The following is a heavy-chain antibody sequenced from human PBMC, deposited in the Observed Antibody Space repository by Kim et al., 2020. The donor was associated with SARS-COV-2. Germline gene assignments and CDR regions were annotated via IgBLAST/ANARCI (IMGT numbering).Heavy chain of an antibody. J-gene: IGHJ4*02. D-gene: IGHD2-21*02. CDR3: ARKSGGDCSRTYYFDY. V-gene: IGHV1-18*01. CDR2: ISAYNGNT. CDR1: GYTFTSYG. Sequence: ASVKVSCKASGYTFTSYGISWVRQAPGQGLEWMGWISAYNGNTNYAQKLQGRVTMTTDTSTSTAYMELRSLRSDDTAVYYCARKSGGDCSRTYYFDYWGQGTLVTVSS.